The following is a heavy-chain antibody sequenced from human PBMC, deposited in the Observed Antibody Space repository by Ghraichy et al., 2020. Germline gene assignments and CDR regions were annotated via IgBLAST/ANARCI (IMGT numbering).Heavy chain of an antibody. CDR3: ARDPARDTVTTRFDY. CDR1: GFTFSSYS. CDR2: ISSGSSYI. J-gene: IGHJ4*02. D-gene: IGHD4-17*01. Sequence: GGSLRLSCAASGFTFSSYSMNWVRQAPGKGLEWVSSISSGSSYIYYAGSVKGRFTISRDNAKNSLYLQMNSLRAEDTAMYYCARDPARDTVTTRFDYWGQGTLVTVSS. V-gene: IGHV3-21*01.